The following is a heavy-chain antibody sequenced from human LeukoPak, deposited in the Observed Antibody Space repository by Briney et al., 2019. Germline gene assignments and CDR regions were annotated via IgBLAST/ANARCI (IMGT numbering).Heavy chain of an antibody. D-gene: IGHD6-6*01. V-gene: IGHV4-39*07. CDR1: GGSISSGSYS. Sequence: SETLSLTCTVSGGSISSGSYSWDWIRQPPGKGLEWIGEINHSGSTNYNPSLKSRVTISVDTSKNQFSLKLNSVTAADTAVYYCAREISPADSSSAFDSWGQGTLVTVSS. CDR3: AREISPADSSSAFDS. J-gene: IGHJ4*02. CDR2: INHSGST.